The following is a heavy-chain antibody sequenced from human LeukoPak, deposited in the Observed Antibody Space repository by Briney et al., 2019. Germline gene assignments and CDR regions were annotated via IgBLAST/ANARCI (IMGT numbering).Heavy chain of an antibody. CDR3: ARLYYDSSAYYAQGSDY. Sequence: GGSLRLSCAASGFTFSDHYMDWVRQAPGKGLEWVGRTRNRAHSYTTEYAASGKGRFTISRDDSKNSLYLQMISLKTEDTAVYYCARLYYDSSAYYAQGSDYWGQGTLVTVSS. CDR2: TRNRAHSYTT. V-gene: IGHV3-72*01. D-gene: IGHD3-22*01. J-gene: IGHJ4*02. CDR1: GFTFSDHY.